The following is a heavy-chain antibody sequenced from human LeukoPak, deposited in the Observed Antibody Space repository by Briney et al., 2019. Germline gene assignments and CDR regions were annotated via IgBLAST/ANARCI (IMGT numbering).Heavy chain of an antibody. V-gene: IGHV4-30-2*01. D-gene: IGHD1-20*01. J-gene: IGHJ4*02. CDR2: IYHTGST. CDR1: GGSISGSGYY. Sequence: SETLSLTCTVSGGSISGSGYYWSWIRQPPEKGLEWIGYIYHTGSTYYNPSLASRVTISVDTSKNQFSLKLSSVTAADTAVYYCARLSITGTLPVDYWGQGTLVTVSS. CDR3: ARLSITGTLPVDY.